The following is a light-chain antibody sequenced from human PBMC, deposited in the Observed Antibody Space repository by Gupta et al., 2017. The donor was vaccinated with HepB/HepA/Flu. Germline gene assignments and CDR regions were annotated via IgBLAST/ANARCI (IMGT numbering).Light chain of an antibody. Sequence: PGERATLSCKASQSVSSSYLAWYQQKPGQAPRLLIYGASSRANGIPDRFSGSGSGTDFTLTISRLEPEDFAVYYCQQYGSSLLTFGGGTKVEIK. CDR3: QQYGSSLLT. CDR1: QSVSSSY. J-gene: IGKJ4*01. V-gene: IGKV3-20*01. CDR2: GAS.